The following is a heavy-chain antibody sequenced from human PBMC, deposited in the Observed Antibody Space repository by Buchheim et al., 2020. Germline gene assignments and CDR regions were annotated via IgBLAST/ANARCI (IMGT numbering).Heavy chain of an antibody. CDR2: NNPSGGST. Sequence: QVQLVQSGAEVKKPGASVKVSCKASGYTFTSYYMHWVRQAPGQGFEWMGLNNPSGGSTTYAQKFQGRVTMTRDTSTRTVYMELSSLRAEDTAVYYCARDRGSGWNYFDYWGQGTL. CDR1: GYTFTSYY. J-gene: IGHJ4*02. V-gene: IGHV1-46*01. D-gene: IGHD6-19*01. CDR3: ARDRGSGWNYFDY.